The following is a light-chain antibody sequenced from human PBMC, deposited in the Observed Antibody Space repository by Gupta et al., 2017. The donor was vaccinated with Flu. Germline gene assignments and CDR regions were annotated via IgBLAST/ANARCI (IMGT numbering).Light chain of an antibody. CDR2: SNN. J-gene: IGLJ1*01. CDR3: AAWDDSLNEYV. CDR1: SSNIGSNT. Sequence: RVTISCSGSSSNIGSNTVNWYQQLPGTAPKLLSYSNNQRPSGVPDRFSGYKSGTSASLAISGLQSEDEADYYCAAWDDSLNEYVFGTGTKVTVL. V-gene: IGLV1-44*01.